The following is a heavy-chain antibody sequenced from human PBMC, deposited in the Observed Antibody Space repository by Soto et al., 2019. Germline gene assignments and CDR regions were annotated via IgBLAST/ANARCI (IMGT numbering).Heavy chain of an antibody. CDR2: VYYTGST. D-gene: IGHD6-19*01. Sequence: QVQLQESGPGLVKPSETQSLTCSVSGGSISGSYWSWIRQSPGKGLEWLGYVYYTGSTNYSPSLRSRVSISVDTSKNEFSLRLSSVTAADTAVYFCVRSVAVPGAHIDYWGQGTQVTVSS. V-gene: IGHV4-59*01. CDR1: GGSISGSY. J-gene: IGHJ4*02. CDR3: VRSVAVPGAHIDY.